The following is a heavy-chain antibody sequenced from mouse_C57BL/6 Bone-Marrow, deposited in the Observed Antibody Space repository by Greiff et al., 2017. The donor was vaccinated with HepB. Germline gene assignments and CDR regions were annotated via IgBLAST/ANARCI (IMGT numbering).Heavy chain of an antibody. CDR2: ISSGSSTI. CDR1: GFTFSDYG. D-gene: IGHD2-4*01. CDR3: ARHYDYPTYAMDY. V-gene: IGHV5-17*01. Sequence: EVKVEESGGGLVKPGGSLKLSCAASGFTFSDYGMHWVRQAPEKGLEWVAYISSGSSTIYYADTVKGRFTISRDNAKNTLSLQMTSLMSEDTAMYYCARHYDYPTYAMDYWGQGTSVTVSS. J-gene: IGHJ4*01.